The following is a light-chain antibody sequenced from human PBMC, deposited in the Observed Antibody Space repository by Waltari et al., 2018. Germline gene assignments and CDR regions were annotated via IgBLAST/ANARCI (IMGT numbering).Light chain of an antibody. J-gene: IGKJ1*01. CDR3: QQYYGAPRT. CDR2: WAS. V-gene: IGKV4-1*01. CDR1: QRVLYSSNNKNY. Sequence: DIVMTQSPDSLAVSLGERATINCKSSQRVLYSSNNKNYLAWFQQKPGQPPKLLIYWASTLRSGIPARFSGSGSVTDFTLTISSLQAEDVAVYYCQQYYGAPRTFGQGTKVEIK.